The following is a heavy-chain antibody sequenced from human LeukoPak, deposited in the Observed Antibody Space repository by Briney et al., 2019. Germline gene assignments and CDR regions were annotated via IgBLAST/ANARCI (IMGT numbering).Heavy chain of an antibody. CDR3: ARIMGRGYCISTSCRGDWFDP. CDR1: GGSISSNTW. J-gene: IGHJ5*02. CDR2: IYHRGST. Sequence: SGTLSLTCAVSGGSISSNTWWSWVRPPPGKGLEGIGEIYHRGSTNYNPSLKSRVTISVDKSKNQFSLKLSSVTAADTAVYYCARIMGRGYCISTSCRGDWFDPWGQGTLVTVSS. D-gene: IGHD2-2*01. V-gene: IGHV4-4*02.